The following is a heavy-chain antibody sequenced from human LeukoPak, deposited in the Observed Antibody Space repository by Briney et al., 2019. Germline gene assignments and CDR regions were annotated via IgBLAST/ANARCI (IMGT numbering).Heavy chain of an antibody. V-gene: IGHV4-38-2*02. Sequence: SETLSLTCTVSGYSISSGYYWGWIRQPPGKGLEWIGSIYHSGRTFYNPSLKSRVTISIDTSKNQFSLKVTSVTAADTAVYYCARGRYCLWKYSCGWNSWGQGALVTVSS. J-gene: IGHJ4*02. D-gene: IGHD6-25*01. CDR2: IYHSGRT. CDR3: ARGRYCLWKYSCGWNS. CDR1: GYSISSGYY.